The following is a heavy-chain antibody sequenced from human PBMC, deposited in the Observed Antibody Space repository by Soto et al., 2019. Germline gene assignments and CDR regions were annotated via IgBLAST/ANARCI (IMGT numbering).Heavy chain of an antibody. J-gene: IGHJ2*01. D-gene: IGHD5-18*01. CDR3: ARVPSDTGYNYGGHWYFDL. CDR2: IIPIFGTA. V-gene: IGHV1-69*13. CDR1: GGTFSSYA. Sequence: GASVKVSCKASGGTFSSYAISWVRQAPGQGLEWMGGIIPIFGTANYAQKFQGRVTITADESTSTAYMELSSLRSEDTAVYYCARVPSDTGYNYGGHWYFDLWGRGTLVTVSS.